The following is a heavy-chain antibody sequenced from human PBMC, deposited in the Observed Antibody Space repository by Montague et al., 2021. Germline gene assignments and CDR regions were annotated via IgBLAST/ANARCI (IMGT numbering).Heavy chain of an antibody. CDR3: ARDFGRDISGWYRVIY. CDR2: ISDIGNT. V-gene: IGHV4-59*01. J-gene: IGHJ4*02. Sequence: SETLSLTCSVSGGSISSYYWSWIRQPPGKGLEWIGYISDIGNTIYNPSLTSRVTISVDTSKNQFSLRLHSVTTADTAVYYCARDFGRDISGWYRVIYWGQGTLVSVSS. CDR1: GGSISSYY. D-gene: IGHD6-19*01.